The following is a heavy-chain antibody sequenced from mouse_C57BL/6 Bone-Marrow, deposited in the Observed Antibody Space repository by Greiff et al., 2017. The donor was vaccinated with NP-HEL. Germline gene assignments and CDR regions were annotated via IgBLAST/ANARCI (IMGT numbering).Heavy chain of an antibody. CDR1: GYAFSSSW. V-gene: IGHV1-82*01. CDR3: ARSRLLRAMDY. CDR2: IYPGDGDT. D-gene: IGHD2-3*01. Sequence: QVQLKQSGPELVKPGASVKISCKASGYAFSSSWMNWVKQRPGKGLEWIGRIYPGDGDTNYNGKFKGKATLTADKSSSTAYMQLSSLTSEDSAVYFCARSRLLRAMDYWGQGTSVTVSS. J-gene: IGHJ4*01.